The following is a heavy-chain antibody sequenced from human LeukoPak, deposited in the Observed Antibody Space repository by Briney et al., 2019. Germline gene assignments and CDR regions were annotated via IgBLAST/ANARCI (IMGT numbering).Heavy chain of an antibody. Sequence: PGGSLRLSCAASGFTFSNHDMSWVRQAPGQGLEWVSSISDSGSHTYYADSVKGRFTISRDNSKNTLFLQMNSLRAEDTAVYYCSKHWDFWGQGILVTVSS. D-gene: IGHD1-1*01. CDR3: SKHWDF. J-gene: IGHJ4*02. CDR1: GFTFSNHD. CDR2: ISDSGSHT. V-gene: IGHV3-23*01.